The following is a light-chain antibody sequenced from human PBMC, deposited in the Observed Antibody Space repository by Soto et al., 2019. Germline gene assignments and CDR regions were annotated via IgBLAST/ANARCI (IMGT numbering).Light chain of an antibody. CDR2: GSS. Sequence: EIVLTQSTGALSLSPGERATLSCGASQSVCSSYLAWYQQKPGQAPRLLIYGSSTRATGFPDRFSGSGSGTDLSLSVSRLEPEDFAVYYCQQYGRSPRTFGQGTKVEIK. J-gene: IGKJ1*01. CDR3: QQYGRSPRT. CDR1: QSVCSSY. V-gene: IGKV3-20*01.